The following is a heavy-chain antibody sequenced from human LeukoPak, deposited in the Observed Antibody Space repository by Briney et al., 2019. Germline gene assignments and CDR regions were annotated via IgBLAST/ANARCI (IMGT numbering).Heavy chain of an antibody. Sequence: ASVKVSCKASGYTFTGYYMHWVRQAPGQGLEWMGWINPNSGGTNYAQKFQGRVTMTRDTSISTAYMELSRRRSDDTAVYYCARGPRLVPLDAFDIWGQGTMVTVSS. J-gene: IGHJ3*02. CDR1: GYTFTGYY. CDR2: INPNSGGT. CDR3: ARGPRLVPLDAFDI. D-gene: IGHD3-9*01. V-gene: IGHV1-2*02.